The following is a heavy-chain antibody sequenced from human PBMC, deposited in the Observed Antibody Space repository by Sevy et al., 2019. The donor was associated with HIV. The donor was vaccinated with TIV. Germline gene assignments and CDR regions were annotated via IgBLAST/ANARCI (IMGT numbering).Heavy chain of an antibody. D-gene: IGHD5-18*01. V-gene: IGHV3-11*01. Sequence: GGSLRLSCAVSGFTFSDYYMSWIRQAPGKGLEWVSYISSSGSTIYYADSVKGRFTISRDNAKNSLYLQMNSLRAEDTAVYYCARDVGHSYGYPYFDYWGQGTLVTVSS. J-gene: IGHJ4*02. CDR2: ISSSGSTI. CDR3: ARDVGHSYGYPYFDY. CDR1: GFTFSDYY.